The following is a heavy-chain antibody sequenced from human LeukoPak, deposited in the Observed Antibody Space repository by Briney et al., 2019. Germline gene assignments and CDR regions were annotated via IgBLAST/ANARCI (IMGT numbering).Heavy chain of an antibody. CDR1: GFPFSIYS. Sequence: PGGSLRLSCAASGFPFSIYSMNWVRQAPGKGLEWVSFISSSSSYIYYADSVKGRFTISRDNAKNSLYLQMNSLRAEDTAVYYCARGEYGSGSYHIDYWGQGTLVTVSS. CDR3: ARGEYGSGSYHIDY. J-gene: IGHJ4*02. CDR2: ISSSSSYI. D-gene: IGHD3-10*01. V-gene: IGHV3-21*01.